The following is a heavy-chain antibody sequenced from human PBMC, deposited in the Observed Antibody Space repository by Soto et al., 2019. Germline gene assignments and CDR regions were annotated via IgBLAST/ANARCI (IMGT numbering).Heavy chain of an antibody. CDR2: IYYSGST. CDR1: GGSISSGGYY. V-gene: IGHV4-31*03. CDR3: AREGGIVGATAADY. D-gene: IGHD1-26*01. J-gene: IGHJ4*02. Sequence: QVQLQESGPGLVKPSQTLSLTCTVSGGSISSGGYYWSWIRQHPGKGLEWIGYIYYSGSTYYNPSLTSRVTLSVDTSKNQFSLKLSSVTAAATAVYYCAREGGIVGATAADYWGQGTLVTVSS.